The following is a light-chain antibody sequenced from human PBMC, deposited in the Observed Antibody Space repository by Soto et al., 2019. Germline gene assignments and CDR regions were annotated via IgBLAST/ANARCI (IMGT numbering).Light chain of an antibody. V-gene: IGKV4-1*01. Sequence: DIVLTQSPDSLAVSLGEGATINCRSDQSVFHTADNQNYLAWYQQKAGQPPKLLIYWASTRDSGVPARFRGRGFGTDFTLSLSNLQAEDVAVYYCQQYYSTPRTFGQGTKVEI. J-gene: IGKJ2*01. CDR2: WAS. CDR3: QQYYSTPRT. CDR1: QSVFHTADNQNY.